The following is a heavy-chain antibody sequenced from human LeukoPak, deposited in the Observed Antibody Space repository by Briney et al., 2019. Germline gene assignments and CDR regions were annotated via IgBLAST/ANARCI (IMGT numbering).Heavy chain of an antibody. CDR2: ISYDGSNK. J-gene: IGHJ6*02. D-gene: IGHD5-18*01. Sequence: GGSLRLSCAASGFTFSSYAMHWVRQAPGKGLEWVAVISYDGSNKYYADSVKGRFTISRDNSKNTLYLQMNSLRAEDTAVYYCAKEGYSYGDYYYGMDVWGQGTTVTVSS. CDR1: GFTFSSYA. CDR3: AKEGYSYGDYYYGMDV. V-gene: IGHV3-30-3*01.